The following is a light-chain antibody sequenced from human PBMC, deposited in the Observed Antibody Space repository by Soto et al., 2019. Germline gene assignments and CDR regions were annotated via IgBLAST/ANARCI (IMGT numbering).Light chain of an antibody. CDR3: QQYNNWPLWT. CDR2: GAS. CDR1: QSVTSY. J-gene: IGKJ1*01. V-gene: IGKV3-15*01. Sequence: EIVLTQSPGTLSLSPEDRATLSCRASQSVTSYLAWYQQKPGQAPRLLVYGASTRPTGIPTRFSGSGSGTEFTRTISSLQSADFAVYYCQQYNNWPLWTFGQGTKVDIK.